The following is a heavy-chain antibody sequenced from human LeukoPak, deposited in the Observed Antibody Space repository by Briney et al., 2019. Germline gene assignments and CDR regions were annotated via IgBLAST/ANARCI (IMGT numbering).Heavy chain of an antibody. D-gene: IGHD3-16*01. Sequence: GGSLRLSCAASGFTFSSYAMSWVRQAPGKGLEWVSVIYSGGSTYYADSVKGRFTISRDNSKNTLYLQMNSLRAEDTAVYYCARTRNLGYWGQGTLVTVSS. J-gene: IGHJ4*02. CDR3: ARTRNLGY. CDR2: IYSGGST. CDR1: GFTFSSYA. V-gene: IGHV3-66*01.